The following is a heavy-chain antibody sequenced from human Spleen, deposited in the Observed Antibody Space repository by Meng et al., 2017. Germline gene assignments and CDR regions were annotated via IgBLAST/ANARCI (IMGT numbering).Heavy chain of an antibody. J-gene: IGHJ3*02. CDR3: ARDPPSLHGGFDI. V-gene: IGHV6-1*01. D-gene: IGHD4-23*01. Sequence: QTRSLTGAISGDSVSSNTAAWSWIRQSPSRGLEWLGRTYYRSKWYYEYGTSVKSRITINSDTSKNQLSLQLNSVTPEDTAIYYCARDPPSLHGGFDIWGQGTMVPVSS. CDR2: TYYRSKWYY. CDR1: GDSVSSNTAA.